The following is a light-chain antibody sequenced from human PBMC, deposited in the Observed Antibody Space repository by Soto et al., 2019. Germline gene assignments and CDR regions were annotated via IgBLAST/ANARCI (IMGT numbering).Light chain of an antibody. CDR2: GAS. J-gene: IGKJ1*01. CDR3: QQYNNWPRT. Sequence: EIVMTQSPATLSVSPGERATLSCRASQSVSGNLAWYQQKPGQAPRLLIYGASTRTSAFPARFSGSGSGTEFTLTIRSLQSEDFAVYYCQQYNNWPRTFGQGTKVEIK. V-gene: IGKV3-15*01. CDR1: QSVSGN.